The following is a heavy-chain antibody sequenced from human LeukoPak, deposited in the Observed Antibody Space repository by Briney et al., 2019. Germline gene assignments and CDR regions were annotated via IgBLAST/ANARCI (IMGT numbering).Heavy chain of an antibody. CDR3: ARSPGNSPYYFDY. CDR1: GLTFSYYS. J-gene: IGHJ4*02. D-gene: IGHD4-23*01. CDR2: ISGSSSYI. Sequence: GGSLRLSCAASGLTFSYYSMNWVRQPPGKGLEWVSYISGSSSYIYYADSLKGRFTISRDNAKNSLYLHMNSLRAEDTAVYYCARSPGNSPYYFDYWGQGTLVTVSS. V-gene: IGHV3-21*01.